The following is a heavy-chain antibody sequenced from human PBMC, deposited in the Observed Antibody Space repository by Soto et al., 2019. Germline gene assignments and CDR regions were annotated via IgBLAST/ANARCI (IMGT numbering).Heavy chain of an antibody. Sequence: QVQLQESGPGLVKPSQTLSLTCTVSGGSISSGGYYWSWIRQHPGQGLEWIGYIYYSGSSYYNPALKRRVTIAVDPSKNQFSLKLSSVTAADTAVYYCARATVVYRDIGFDYWGQGTLVTVSS. V-gene: IGHV4-31*03. CDR3: ARATVVYRDIGFDY. CDR2: IYYSGSS. J-gene: IGHJ4*02. CDR1: GGSISSGGYY. D-gene: IGHD2-15*01.